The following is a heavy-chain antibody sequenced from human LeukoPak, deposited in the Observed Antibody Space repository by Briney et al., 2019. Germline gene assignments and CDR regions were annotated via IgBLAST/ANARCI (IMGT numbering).Heavy chain of an antibody. CDR3: AREVSPYCSGGRCYHYYYQMDV. CDR1: GGSIYSYY. CDR2: IYYSGNT. Sequence: SETLSLTCTVSGGSIYSYYWSWIRQPAGKGLEWIGSIYYSGNTYYNPSLKSRVSISIDTSKNQISLRVSSVTAADAAVYYCAREVSPYCSGGRCYHYYYQMDVWGKGTTVTVSS. D-gene: IGHD2-15*01. J-gene: IGHJ6*03. V-gene: IGHV4-4*07.